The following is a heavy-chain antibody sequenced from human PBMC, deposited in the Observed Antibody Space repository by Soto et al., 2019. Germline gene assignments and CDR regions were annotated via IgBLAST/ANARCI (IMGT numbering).Heavy chain of an antibody. CDR3: ANAGQAMVRFPGSEYYGMDV. Sequence: QVQLVESGGGVVQPGRSLRLSCAASGFTFSSYGMHWVRQAPGKGLEGVAIISYDGSNKYYADSVKGRFTISRDTSKNTLFLQMNRLKAEATAVYYCANAGQAMVRFPGSEYYGMDVWGQGTTVTVTS. CDR2: ISYDGSNK. CDR1: GFTFSSYG. D-gene: IGHD5-18*01. V-gene: IGHV3-30*18. J-gene: IGHJ6*02.